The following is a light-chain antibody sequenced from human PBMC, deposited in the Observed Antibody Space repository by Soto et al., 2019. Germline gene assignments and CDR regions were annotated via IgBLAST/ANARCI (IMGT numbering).Light chain of an antibody. Sequence: DIQMTQSPSTLSASVGDRVTITCRASQSINSWLAWYQQKPGKPPKLLIYKASSLESGVPSRFSGSGSGTEFTLTISSLQPDDFATYYCQQYNSYLFTFGPGTKVDIK. CDR1: QSINSW. CDR3: QQYNSYLFT. CDR2: KAS. V-gene: IGKV1-5*03. J-gene: IGKJ3*01.